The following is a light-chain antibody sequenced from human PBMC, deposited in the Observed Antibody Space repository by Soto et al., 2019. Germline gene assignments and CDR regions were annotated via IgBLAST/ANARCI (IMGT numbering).Light chain of an antibody. Sequence: EIVLTQSPGTLSLSPRERATLSCRASQSVSNNYLAWYQQKPGQAPRLLIYGASNRATGIPDRFSGSGSGTDFTLTISSLEPEDFAVYYCQQYGSSGTFGQGTKVEIK. CDR2: GAS. CDR3: QQYGSSGT. V-gene: IGKV3-20*01. J-gene: IGKJ1*01. CDR1: QSVSNNY.